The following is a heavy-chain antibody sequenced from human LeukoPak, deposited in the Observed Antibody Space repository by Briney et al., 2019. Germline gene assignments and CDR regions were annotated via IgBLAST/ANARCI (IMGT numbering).Heavy chain of an antibody. J-gene: IGHJ4*02. Sequence: GGSLRLSCAASGFTFRRYAMNWVRQAPGKGLEWISAISGSDNNTYYADSVKGRFTISRDNSKNTLYLQMNSLRAEDTAVYYCAKDSRYCGSTSCYLPDYWGQGTLVTVSS. CDR1: GFTFRRYA. CDR2: ISGSDNNT. V-gene: IGHV3-23*01. CDR3: AKDSRYCGSTSCYLPDY. D-gene: IGHD2-2*01.